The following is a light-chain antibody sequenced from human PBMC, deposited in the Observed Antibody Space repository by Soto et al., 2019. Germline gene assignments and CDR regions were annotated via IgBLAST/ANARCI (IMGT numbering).Light chain of an antibody. CDR3: QQRSNWPSIT. CDR1: QTVRNNY. CDR2: DAS. Sequence: EFVLTQSPGTLSLSPGERATLSCRASQTVRNNYLAWYQQKPGQAPRLLIYDASSRATGIPDRFSGGGSGTDFTLTISSLEPEDFAVYYCQQRSNWPSITFGQGTRLEI. V-gene: IGKV3D-20*02. J-gene: IGKJ5*01.